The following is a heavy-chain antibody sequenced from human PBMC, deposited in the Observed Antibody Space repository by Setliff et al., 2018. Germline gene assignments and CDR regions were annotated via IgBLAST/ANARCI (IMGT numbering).Heavy chain of an antibody. V-gene: IGHV1-18*01. CDR2: INDYNGNT. J-gene: IGHJ4*02. D-gene: IGHD5-18*01. CDR1: GYTLSNYG. CDR3: ARFSGHNYGSFDS. Sequence: ASVKVSCKASGYTLSNYGISWVRQAPGQGLEWVGWINDYNGNTIYAQKFQGRVTMTRDTSTSTAYMELRSLRSDDTAVYYCARFSGHNYGSFDSWGQGTLVTVSS.